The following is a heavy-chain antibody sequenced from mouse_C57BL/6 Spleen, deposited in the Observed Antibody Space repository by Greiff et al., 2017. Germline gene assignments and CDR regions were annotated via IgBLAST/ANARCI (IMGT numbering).Heavy chain of an antibody. D-gene: IGHD2-4*01. Sequence: VKLVESGPGLVAPSQSLSITCTVSGFSLTSYGVHWVRQPPGKGLEWLVVIWSDGSTTYNSALKSRLSISKDNSKSQVFLKMNSLQTDDTAMYYCARHRDYDGAWFAYWGQGTLVTVSA. CDR2: IWSDGST. V-gene: IGHV2-6-1*01. CDR3: ARHRDYDGAWFAY. CDR1: GFSLTSYG. J-gene: IGHJ3*01.